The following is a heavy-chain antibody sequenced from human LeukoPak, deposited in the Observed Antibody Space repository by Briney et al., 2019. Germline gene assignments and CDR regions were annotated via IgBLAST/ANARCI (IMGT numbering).Heavy chain of an antibody. J-gene: IGHJ6*02. CDR3: AKDAGSGSSSYYYYGMDV. V-gene: IGHV3-9*01. CDR2: ISWNSGSI. Sequence: GGSLRLSCAASGFTFDDYAMHWVRQAPGKGLEWVSGISWNSGSIGYADSVKGRSTISRDNAKNSLYLQMNSLRAEDTALYYCAKDAGSGSSSYYYYGMDVWGQGTTVTVSS. D-gene: IGHD3-10*01. CDR1: GFTFDDYA.